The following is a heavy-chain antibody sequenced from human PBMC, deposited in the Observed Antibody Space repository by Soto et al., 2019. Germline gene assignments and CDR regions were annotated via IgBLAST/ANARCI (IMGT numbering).Heavy chain of an antibody. CDR1: GFTFSSYS. CDR3: ARVSGSSRMYYFDN. J-gene: IGHJ4*02. CDR2: ISSSSSYI. Sequence: EVQLVESGGGLVKPGGSLRLSCAASGFTFSSYSMNWVRQAPGKGLEWVSSISSSSSYIYYADSVKGRFTISRDNAKNSLYLQLNSLRAEDTAVYYCARVSGSSRMYYFDNWGQGTLVTVSS. D-gene: IGHD6-19*01. V-gene: IGHV3-21*01.